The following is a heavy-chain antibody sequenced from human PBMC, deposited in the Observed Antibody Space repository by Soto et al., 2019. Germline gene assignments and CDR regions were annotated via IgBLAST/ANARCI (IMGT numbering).Heavy chain of an antibody. J-gene: IGHJ4*02. CDR1: GGSFSGYC. CDR2: INHSGST. CDR3: AAGGYSYGLIDY. Sequence: SETLSLTCAVYGGSFSGYCWSWIRQPPGKGLEWIGEINHSGSTNYNPSLKSRVTISVDTSKNQFSLKLSSVTAAETAVYYCAAGGYSYGLIDYWGQGTLVTVSS. D-gene: IGHD5-18*01. V-gene: IGHV4-34*01.